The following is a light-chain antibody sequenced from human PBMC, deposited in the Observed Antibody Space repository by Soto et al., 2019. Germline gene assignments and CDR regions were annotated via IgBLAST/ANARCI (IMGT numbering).Light chain of an antibody. V-gene: IGKV3-11*01. CDR2: GAS. J-gene: IGKJ1*01. CDR1: QSVSSN. CDR3: QQRSNWPPA. Sequence: EIVMTQSPVTLSVSPGERVTLSCRASQSVSSNLAWYQQKPGQAPSLLIYGASNRATGIPARFSGSGSGTDFTLTISSLEPEDFAVYYCQQRSNWPPAFGQGTKVDIK.